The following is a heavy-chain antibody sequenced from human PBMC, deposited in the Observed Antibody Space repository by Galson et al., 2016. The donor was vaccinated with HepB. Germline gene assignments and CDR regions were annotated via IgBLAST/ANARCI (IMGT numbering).Heavy chain of an antibody. CDR1: GDSISSGAYY. Sequence: TLSLTCTVSGDSISSGAYYWSWIRQHPGKGLEWIGYIYYSGSTNYNPSLKSRVTISVDTSKNQFSLKLRSETAADTAVYYCAKDQAGNWSDWGQGTLVTVSS. CDR2: IYYSGST. J-gene: IGHJ4*02. D-gene: IGHD1-20*01. V-gene: IGHV4-31*03. CDR3: AKDQAGNWSD.